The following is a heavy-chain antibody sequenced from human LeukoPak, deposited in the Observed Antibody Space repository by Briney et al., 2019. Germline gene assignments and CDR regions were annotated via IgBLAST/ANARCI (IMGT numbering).Heavy chain of an antibody. CDR3: ARVGSASYGANPYYYYYMDV. CDR1: GGSFSGYY. J-gene: IGHJ6*03. V-gene: IGHV4-34*01. Sequence: SETLSLTCAVYGGSFSGYYWSWIRQTPEKGLEWIGEINHSGSTNYSPSLKSRVTLSVDTSKNQFSLKLSSVTAADTALYYCARVGSASYGANPYYYYYMDVWARGTTVTVSS. D-gene: IGHD5-18*01. CDR2: INHSGST.